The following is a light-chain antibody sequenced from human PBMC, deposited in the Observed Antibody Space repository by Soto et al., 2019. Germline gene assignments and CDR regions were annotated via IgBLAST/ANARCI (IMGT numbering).Light chain of an antibody. CDR1: SSNIGVNY. J-gene: IGLJ3*02. V-gene: IGLV1-47*01. Sequence: QSVLTQPPSASGTPGQRVTISCSGSSSNIGVNYVYWYQQLPGTAPKLLIYRSDQRPSGVPDRFSGSKSGTSASLAISGLRSEDEADYYCAAWDDSLSGPGVFGGGTQLTVL. CDR3: AAWDDSLSGPGV. CDR2: RSD.